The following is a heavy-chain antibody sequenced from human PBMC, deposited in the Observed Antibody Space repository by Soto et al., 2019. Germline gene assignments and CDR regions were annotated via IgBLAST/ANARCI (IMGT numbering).Heavy chain of an antibody. CDR2: ISYDGSNK. Sequence: QVQLVESGGGVVQPGRSLRLSCAASGFTFSSYGMHWVRQASGKGLEWVAVISYDGSNKYYADSVKGRFTISRDNSKNTLYLQMNSLRAEDTAVYYCAKVGGVGYYDSSGSYYFDYWGQGTLVTVSS. CDR3: AKVGGVGYYDSSGSYYFDY. CDR1: GFTFSSYG. V-gene: IGHV3-30*18. J-gene: IGHJ4*02. D-gene: IGHD3-22*01.